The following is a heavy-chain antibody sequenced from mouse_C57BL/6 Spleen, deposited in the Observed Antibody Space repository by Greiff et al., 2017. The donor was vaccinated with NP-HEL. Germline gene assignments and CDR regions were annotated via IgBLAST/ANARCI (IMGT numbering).Heavy chain of an antibody. Sequence: QVQLQQPGAELVMPGASVKLSCKASGYTFTSYWMHWVKQRPGQGLEWIGEIDPSDSYTNYNQNFKGKSTLTVDKSSSTAYMQLSSLTSEDSAVYYCARQGYYDYEGFAYWGQGTLVTVSA. CDR2: IDPSDSYT. D-gene: IGHD2-4*01. J-gene: IGHJ3*01. CDR3: ARQGYYDYEGFAY. V-gene: IGHV1-69*01. CDR1: GYTFTSYW.